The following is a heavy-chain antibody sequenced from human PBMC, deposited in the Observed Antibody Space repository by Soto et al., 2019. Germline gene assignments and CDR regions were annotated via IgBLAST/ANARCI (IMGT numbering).Heavy chain of an antibody. CDR3: ARLRGDYGYYYYMDV. CDR2: IYSGGST. D-gene: IGHD4-17*01. CDR1: GFTVSSNY. V-gene: IGHV3-66*04. J-gene: IGHJ6*03. Sequence: GGSLRLSCAASGFTVSSNYMSWVRQAPGKGLEWVSVIYSGGSTYYADSVKGRFTISRDNSKNTLYLQMNSLRAEDTAVYYCARLRGDYGYYYYMDVWGKGTTVTVSS.